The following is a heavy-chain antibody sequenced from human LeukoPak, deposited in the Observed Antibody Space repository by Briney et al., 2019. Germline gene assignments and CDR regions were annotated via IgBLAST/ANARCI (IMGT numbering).Heavy chain of an antibody. V-gene: IGHV4-39*07. Sequence: SETLSLTCTVSGGSISSSSYHWGWIRQPPGKGLEWIGSIYYSGSTYYNPSLKSRVTISVDTSKNQFSLKLSSVTAADTAVYYCARVRRIGYYFDYWGQGTLVTVSS. CDR1: GGSISSSSYH. D-gene: IGHD2-15*01. CDR2: IYYSGST. J-gene: IGHJ4*02. CDR3: ARVRRIGYYFDY.